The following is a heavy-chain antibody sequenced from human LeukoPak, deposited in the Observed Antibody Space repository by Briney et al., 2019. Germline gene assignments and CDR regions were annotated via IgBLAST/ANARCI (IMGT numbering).Heavy chain of an antibody. CDR3: AREGGDDYDSSGPPGYRFAY. CDR1: GFTFSSYA. CDR2: MSFDGGTQ. D-gene: IGHD3-22*01. V-gene: IGHV3-30*04. Sequence: PGGSLRLSCAASGFTFSSYAMHWVRQAPGKGLEWVAVMSFDGGTQYYTDSVKGRFTISRDNSKNTLYLQMSNLRVEDTAIYYCAREGGDDYDSSGPPGYRFAYWGQGTLVTVSS. J-gene: IGHJ4*02.